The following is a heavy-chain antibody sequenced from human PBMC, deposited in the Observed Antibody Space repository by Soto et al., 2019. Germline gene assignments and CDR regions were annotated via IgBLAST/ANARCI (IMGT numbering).Heavy chain of an antibody. J-gene: IGHJ4*02. Sequence: EVRLLESGGGLVLPGGSLRLSCAASGFTFSHYSMSWVRQAPGKGLEWVSGVSGSGARTYYADSVKGRFIISRDNSKNTLSLQMNSLRAEDTAVYYCAKGLYSSGWYAEDWGQGTLVTVSS. CDR3: AKGLYSSGWYAED. CDR2: VSGSGART. V-gene: IGHV3-23*01. D-gene: IGHD6-19*01. CDR1: GFTFSHYS.